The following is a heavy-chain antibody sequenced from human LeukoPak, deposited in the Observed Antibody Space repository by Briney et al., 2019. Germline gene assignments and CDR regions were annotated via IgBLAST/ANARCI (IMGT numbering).Heavy chain of an antibody. Sequence: ASVKLSCKASGYTFTSYGISWVRQAPGQGLEWMGWISTYNGNTNYAQKLQGRVTMTTDTSTSTAYMELRSLRADDTAVYYCARDGMTTVVNAGYYFDYWGQGTLVTVSS. V-gene: IGHV1-18*01. D-gene: IGHD4-23*01. CDR3: ARDGMTTVVNAGYYFDY. CDR1: GYTFTSYG. J-gene: IGHJ4*02. CDR2: ISTYNGNT.